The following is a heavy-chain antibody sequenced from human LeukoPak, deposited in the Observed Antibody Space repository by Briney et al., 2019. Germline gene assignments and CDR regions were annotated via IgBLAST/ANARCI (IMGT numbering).Heavy chain of an antibody. D-gene: IGHD6-19*01. J-gene: IGHJ4*02. Sequence: GGSLRLSCAASGFTFSSYEMNWVRQAPGKGLEWVSYISSSGSTIYYADSVKGRFTISRDNAKNSLYLQMNSLRAEDTAVYYCASSTQWLGNYFDYWGQGTLVTVSS. CDR3: ASSTQWLGNYFDY. CDR1: GFTFSSYE. CDR2: ISSSGSTI. V-gene: IGHV3-48*03.